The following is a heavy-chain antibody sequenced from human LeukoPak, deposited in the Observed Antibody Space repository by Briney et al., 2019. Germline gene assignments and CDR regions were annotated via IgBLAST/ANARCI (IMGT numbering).Heavy chain of an antibody. CDR3: ARDCTSCYPY. J-gene: IGHJ4*02. CDR1: VLTYCGYD. D-gene: IGHD2-2*01. CDR2: ISSSGSTI. V-gene: IGHV3-48*03. Sequence: PGGSLSLSCAPSVLTYCGYDMNGVRGARGGGVEWVSYISSSGSTIYYADSVKGRFTISRDNAKNSLYLQMNSLRAEDTAVYYCARDCTSCYPYWGQGTLVTVSS.